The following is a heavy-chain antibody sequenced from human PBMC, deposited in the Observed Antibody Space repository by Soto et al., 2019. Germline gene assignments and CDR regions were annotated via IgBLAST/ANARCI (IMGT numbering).Heavy chain of an antibody. CDR2: LSPGGGNK. CDR3: AKVADSYDLDY. J-gene: IGHJ4*02. Sequence: QIQLVQSGGGVVQPGGSMPLSCVASGFDLSAYTMVWVRQAPGKGLQWVAALSPGGGNKSYADSLRGRFAILSDTANKTVLLLLLRVRPEDTAVYYWAKVADSYDLDYWGQGTQVAVSA. D-gene: IGHD2-15*01. CDR1: GFDLSAYT. V-gene: IGHV3-30*09.